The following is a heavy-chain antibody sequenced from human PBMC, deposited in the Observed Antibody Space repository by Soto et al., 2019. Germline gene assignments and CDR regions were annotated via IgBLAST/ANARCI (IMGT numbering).Heavy chain of an antibody. CDR1: GFTFGDYA. J-gene: IGHJ6*02. V-gene: IGHV3-49*03. CDR2: IRSKAYGGTT. CDR3: TSRSGSSGWFRYYYYGMDV. Sequence: GSLRLSCTASGFTFGDYAMSWFRQAPGKGLEWVGFIRSKAYGGTTEYAASVKGRFTISRDDSKSIAYLQMNSLKTEDTAVYYCTSRSGSSGWFRYYYYGMDVWGQGTTVTVSS. D-gene: IGHD6-19*01.